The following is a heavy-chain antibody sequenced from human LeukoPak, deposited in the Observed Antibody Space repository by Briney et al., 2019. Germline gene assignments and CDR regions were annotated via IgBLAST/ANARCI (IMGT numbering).Heavy chain of an antibody. Sequence: GGSQRLSCAASGFTFSSSGLHWVRQAPDKGLEWVAFIHYDSSIKYYSDSVKGRFSISRDNSKNTLYLQMDNLRGDDTAVYYCSKEGVRCCQGDYWGRGTLVTVSS. CDR2: IHYDSSIK. V-gene: IGHV3-30*02. CDR3: SKEGVRCCQGDY. CDR1: GFTFSSSG. J-gene: IGHJ4*02. D-gene: IGHD2-8*01.